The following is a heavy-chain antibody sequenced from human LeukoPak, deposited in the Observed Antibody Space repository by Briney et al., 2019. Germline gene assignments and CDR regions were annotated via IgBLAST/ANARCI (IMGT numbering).Heavy chain of an antibody. D-gene: IGHD3-3*01. CDR3: ARDQTAYDFWSGYLDY. Sequence: PSETLSLTCTVSGGSISISSYYWSWIRQSPGKGLEWIGYVFYSGKTDYSPSLRSRVSMSVDTSKNQFSLKVTSVTAADTAVYYCARDQTAYDFWSGYLDYWGQGTLVTVSS. V-gene: IGHV4-61*01. J-gene: IGHJ4*02. CDR2: VFYSGKT. CDR1: GGSISISSYY.